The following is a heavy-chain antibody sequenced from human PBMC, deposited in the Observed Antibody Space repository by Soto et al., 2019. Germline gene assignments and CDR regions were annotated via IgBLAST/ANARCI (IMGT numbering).Heavy chain of an antibody. CDR3: ASTKNDYDILTGYSNPFDY. V-gene: IGHV4-59*08. Sequence: SETLSLTCTVSGGSISSYYWSWIRQPPGKGLEWIGYIYYSGSTNYNPSLKSRVTISVDTSKNQFSLKLSSVTAADTAVYYCASTKNDYDILTGYSNPFDYWGQGTLVTVSS. D-gene: IGHD3-9*01. J-gene: IGHJ4*02. CDR2: IYYSGST. CDR1: GGSISSYY.